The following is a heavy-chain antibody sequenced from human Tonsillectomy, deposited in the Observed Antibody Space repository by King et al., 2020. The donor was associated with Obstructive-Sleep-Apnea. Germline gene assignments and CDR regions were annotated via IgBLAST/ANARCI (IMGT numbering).Heavy chain of an antibody. Sequence: VQLVESGGVVVQPGGSLRLSCAASGFTFDDYTMHWVRQAPGKGLEWVSLITCDGGSTYYADSVKGRFTISRDNSKNSLYLQMSSLRTEDTALYYCAKDIQQLGLYYSMDVWGQGTTVTVSS. CDR1: GFTFDDYT. CDR2: ITCDGGST. D-gene: IGHD6-6*01. J-gene: IGHJ6*02. CDR3: AKDIQQLGLYYSMDV. V-gene: IGHV3-43*01.